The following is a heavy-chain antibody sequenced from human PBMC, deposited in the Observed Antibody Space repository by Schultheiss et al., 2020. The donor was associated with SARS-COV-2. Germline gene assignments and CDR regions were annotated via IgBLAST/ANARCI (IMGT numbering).Heavy chain of an antibody. CDR3: ARGGSSGWYGIDY. CDR2: ISGSGSNT. Sequence: GGSLRLSCAASGFTFSSHAMSWVRQAPGKGLEWVSVISGSGSNTNHADSVKGRFTISRDNSKNTLYLQMNSLRAEDTAIYYCARGGSSGWYGIDYWGQGTLVTVSS. J-gene: IGHJ4*02. CDR1: GFTFSSHA. V-gene: IGHV3-23*01. D-gene: IGHD6-19*01.